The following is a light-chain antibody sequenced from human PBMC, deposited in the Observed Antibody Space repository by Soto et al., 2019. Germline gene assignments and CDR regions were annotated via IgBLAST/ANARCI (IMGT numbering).Light chain of an antibody. J-gene: IGKJ1*01. CDR3: EQYCSSPRT. CDR1: QSVSSNY. CDR2: GVS. V-gene: IGKV3-20*01. Sequence: PGERATLSCRASQSVSSNYFAWYQQKPGQAPRLLIYGVSSRPIGIPDRFSGSGSGTDFTLTISRLEPEDFAVYYCEQYCSSPRTFGQGTKVDIK.